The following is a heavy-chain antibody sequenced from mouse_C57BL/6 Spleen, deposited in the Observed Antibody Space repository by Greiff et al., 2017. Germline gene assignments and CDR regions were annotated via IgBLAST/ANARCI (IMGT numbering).Heavy chain of an antibody. Sequence: EVQLQQSGAELERPGASVKLSCTASGFNIKDDYMHWVKQRPEQGLEWIGWIDPENGDTEYASKFQGKATITADTSSNTAYLQLSSLTSEDTAVYYCTTPSYKKRNWFAYWGQGTLVTVSA. V-gene: IGHV14-4*01. CDR1: GFNIKDDY. J-gene: IGHJ3*01. CDR3: TTPSYKKRNWFAY. D-gene: IGHD2-10*01. CDR2: IDPENGDT.